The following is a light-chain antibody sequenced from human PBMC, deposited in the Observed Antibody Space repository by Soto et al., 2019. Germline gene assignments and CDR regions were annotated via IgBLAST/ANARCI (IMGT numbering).Light chain of an antibody. J-gene: IGLJ1*01. CDR3: QSYDKALTAYV. CDR1: SSNIGAGYD. V-gene: IGLV1-40*01. Sequence: QSVLTQPPSLSGAPGQRVTISCTGSSSNIGAGYDVHWYHQLPGTAPKLLVSTDNHRPSGVPDRLSASKSGASASLAITGLQAEDEAHYYCQSYDKALTAYVFGTGTKVTVL. CDR2: TDN.